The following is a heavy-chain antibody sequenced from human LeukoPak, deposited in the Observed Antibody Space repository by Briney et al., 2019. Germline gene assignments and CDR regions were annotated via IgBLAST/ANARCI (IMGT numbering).Heavy chain of an antibody. Sequence: GSLRLSCAASGFTFSSYGMHWVRQAPGKGLEWVAVISYDGSNKYYADSVKGRFTISRDNSKNTLYLQMNSLRAEDTAVYYCAKDYYDSSGYFAEYFQHWGQGTLVTVSS. CDR2: ISYDGSNK. V-gene: IGHV3-30*18. D-gene: IGHD3-22*01. CDR3: AKDYYDSSGYFAEYFQH. J-gene: IGHJ1*01. CDR1: GFTFSSYG.